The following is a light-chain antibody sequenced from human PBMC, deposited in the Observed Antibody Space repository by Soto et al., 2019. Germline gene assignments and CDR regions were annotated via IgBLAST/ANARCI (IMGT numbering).Light chain of an antibody. CDR2: WAS. CDR1: QGVLYSSNNKNY. V-gene: IGKV4-1*01. Sequence: DIVMTQSPDSLAVSLGERATINCKSSQGVLYSSNNKNYLAWYQQKPGHPPKLLIYWASTRESGVPDRFSGSGSGTDFTLTISSLQAEDVAVYYCQQYYSTPPFGPGTKVDIK. CDR3: QQYYSTPP. J-gene: IGKJ3*01.